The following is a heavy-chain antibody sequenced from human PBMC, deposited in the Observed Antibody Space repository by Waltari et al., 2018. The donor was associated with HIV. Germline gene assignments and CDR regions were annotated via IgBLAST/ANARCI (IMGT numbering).Heavy chain of an antibody. J-gene: IGHJ1*01. CDR3: AKDLAGSSL. D-gene: IGHD3-10*01. CDR1: GFNFSING. CDR2: ISYNGKRT. V-gene: IGHV3-30*18. Sequence: QENLVESGGGVVQPGGSLCASCAGSGFNFSINGMHWVRQSPGKGLEWVATISYNGKRTDYVDSVKGRFTISRDNSKHTVFLQMSSLRAEDTSIYYCAKDLAGSSLWGQGALVTVSS.